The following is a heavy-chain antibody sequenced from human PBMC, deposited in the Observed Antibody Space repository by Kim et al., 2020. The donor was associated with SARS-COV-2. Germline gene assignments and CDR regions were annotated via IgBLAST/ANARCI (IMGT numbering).Heavy chain of an antibody. D-gene: IGHD3-16*01. V-gene: IGHV3-33*06. J-gene: IGHJ6*02. CDR1: GFTFSSYA. CDR3: AKDAVEVAELWGNYYGMDV. Sequence: GGSLRLSCAASGFTFSSYAMHWVRQAPGKGLEWVAVIWYDGSNKYYADSVKGRFTISRDNSKNTLYLQMNSLRAEDTAVYYCAKDAVEVAELWGNYYGMDVWGQGTTVTVSS. CDR2: IWYDGSNK.